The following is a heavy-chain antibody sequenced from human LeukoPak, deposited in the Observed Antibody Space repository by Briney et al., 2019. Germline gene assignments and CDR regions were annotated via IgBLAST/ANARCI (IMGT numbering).Heavy chain of an antibody. Sequence: PGGSLRLSCAASGFTVSSNHMNWVRQAPGKGLEWVSIIYTGGTTHYADSLKGRFTISRDDSQNTLDLQMNSLRAEDTAVYYCARDSSSHYFDYWGQGTLVTAS. V-gene: IGHV3-66*01. J-gene: IGHJ4*02. CDR2: IYTGGTT. CDR3: ARDSSSHYFDY. D-gene: IGHD6-6*01. CDR1: GFTVSSNH.